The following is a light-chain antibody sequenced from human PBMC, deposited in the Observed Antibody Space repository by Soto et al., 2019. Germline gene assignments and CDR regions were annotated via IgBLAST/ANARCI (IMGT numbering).Light chain of an antibody. V-gene: IGLV2-8*01. Sequence: QSVLTQPPSASGSPGQPVTISCTGTSSDVGGYNYVSWYQHHPGKAPKLIIYEVDERPSEVPDRFSGSKSGNTASLTVSGLQAEDEADYYCSSYVGSNNFPYVFGTGTKVTV. J-gene: IGLJ1*01. CDR2: EVD. CDR1: SSDVGGYNY. CDR3: SSYVGSNNFPYV.